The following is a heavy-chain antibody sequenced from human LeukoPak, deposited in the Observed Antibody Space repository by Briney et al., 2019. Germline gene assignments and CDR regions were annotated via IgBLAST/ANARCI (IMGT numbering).Heavy chain of an antibody. J-gene: IGHJ4*02. CDR1: GFTVSSNY. CDR2: IYNGGST. D-gene: IGHD3-10*01. Sequence: GSLRLSCAASGFTVSSNYMSWVRQAPGKGLEWVSVIYNGGSTYYADSVKGRFAISRDNSKNTLFLQMNSLRPEDTAVYYCAKGYFGSGSPDYFDYWGQGTLVTVSS. V-gene: IGHV3-66*02. CDR3: AKGYFGSGSPDYFDY.